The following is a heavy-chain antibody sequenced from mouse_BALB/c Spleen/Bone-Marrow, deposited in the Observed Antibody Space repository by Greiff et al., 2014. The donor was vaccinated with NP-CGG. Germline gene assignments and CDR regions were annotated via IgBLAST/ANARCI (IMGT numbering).Heavy chain of an antibody. D-gene: IGHD1-1*01. CDR3: TIRYYAMDY. V-gene: IGHV1-4*01. J-gene: IGHJ4*01. Sequence: VQLQQSGAELARPGASVKMSCQASGYTFTRYTMHWEKQRPGQGLEWIGYINPSSAYTNYYQKFKDKATLTADKSSSTAYMQLSSLTSEDSAVYYCTIRYYAMDYWGQGTSVTVSS. CDR1: GYTFTRYT. CDR2: INPSSAYT.